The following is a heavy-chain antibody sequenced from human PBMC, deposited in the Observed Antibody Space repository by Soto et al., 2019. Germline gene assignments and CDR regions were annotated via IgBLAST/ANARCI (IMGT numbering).Heavy chain of an antibody. CDR2: ISRSGSA. CDR3: ARGPLMTYDYNSGSRDRGYFDF. Sequence: QVQFHQWGAGLLKPSETLTLTCGVSGGSFSGYYWNWIRQRPGKGLEWLGEISRSGSATYNPSLKGRGTMSVDTSKSLISLNVTSVTAADTARDYWARGPLMTYDYNSGSRDRGYFDFWGQGTLVTVSS. CDR1: GGSFSGYY. D-gene: IGHD3-10*01. V-gene: IGHV4-34*01. J-gene: IGHJ4*02.